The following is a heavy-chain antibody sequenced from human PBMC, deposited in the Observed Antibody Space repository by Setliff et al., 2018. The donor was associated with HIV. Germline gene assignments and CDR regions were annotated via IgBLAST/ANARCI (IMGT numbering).Heavy chain of an antibody. V-gene: IGHV4-39*01. Sequence: PSETLSLTCTVSGGSISSSSYYWGWIRQPPGKGLEWIGSIYYSGSTYYNPSLKSRVTTSVDTSKNQFSLKLSSVTAADTAVYYCARQEGYCSSTSCYEGSFMGYYYMDVWGKGTTVTVSS. J-gene: IGHJ6*03. CDR3: ARQEGYCSSTSCYEGSFMGYYYMDV. D-gene: IGHD2-2*01. CDR2: IYYSGST. CDR1: GGSISSSSYY.